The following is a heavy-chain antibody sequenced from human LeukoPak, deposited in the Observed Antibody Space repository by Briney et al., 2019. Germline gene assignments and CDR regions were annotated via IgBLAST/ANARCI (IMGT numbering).Heavy chain of an antibody. CDR2: ISYDGSNK. J-gene: IGHJ4*02. CDR3: ARVGSRWLQSGPTNDY. CDR1: GFTFSSYA. D-gene: IGHD5-24*01. V-gene: IGHV3-30-3*01. Sequence: GGSLRLSCAASGFTFSSYAMHWVRQAPGKGLEWVAVISYDGSNKYYADSVKGRFTISRDNSKNTLYLQMNSLRAEDTAVYYCARVGSRWLQSGPTNDYWGQGTLVTVSP.